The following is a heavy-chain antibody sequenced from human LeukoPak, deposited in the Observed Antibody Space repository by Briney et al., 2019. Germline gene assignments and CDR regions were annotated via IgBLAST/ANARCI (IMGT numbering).Heavy chain of an antibody. J-gene: IGHJ4*02. CDR2: IWNDGSHE. CDR1: GFTFSSFG. D-gene: IGHD4-17*01. V-gene: IGHV3-33*06. CDR3: AKDATEYGDSHFDC. Sequence: GRSLTLSCAASGFTFSSFGMHWVRQPPGKGLEWVAVIWNDGSHEYYADSEKGRFTISRDNSWITVYLQMNSLRAEDTAVYYCAKDATEYGDSHFDCWGQGSLVTVSS.